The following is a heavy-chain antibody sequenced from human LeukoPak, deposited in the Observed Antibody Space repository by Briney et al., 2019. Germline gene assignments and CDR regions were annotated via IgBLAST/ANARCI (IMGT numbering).Heavy chain of an antibody. V-gene: IGHV3-7*01. CDR1: GFTFSSYW. CDR3: ARPPNTIFGFYYYMDV. J-gene: IGHJ6*03. CDR2: IKQDGSEK. D-gene: IGHD3-3*01. Sequence: PGGSLRLSCAASGFTFSSYWMSWVRQAPGKGLEWVANIKQDGSEKYYVDSVRGRFTISRDNAKNSLYLQMNSLRAEDTAVYYCARPPNTIFGFYYYMDVWGKGTTVTVSS.